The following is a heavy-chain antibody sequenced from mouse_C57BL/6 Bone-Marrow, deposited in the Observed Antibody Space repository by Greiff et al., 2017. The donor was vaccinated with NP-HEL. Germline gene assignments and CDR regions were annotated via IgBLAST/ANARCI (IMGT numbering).Heavy chain of an antibody. CDR1: GYTFTDYN. D-gene: IGHD1-1*01. V-gene: IGHV1-18*01. CDR3: ARPSVEAYAMDY. Sequence: EVQLQQSGPELVKPGASVKIPCKASGYTFTDYNMDWVKQSHGKSLEWIGDINPNNGGTIYNQKFKGKATLTVDKSSSTAYMELRSLTSEDTAVYYCARPSVEAYAMDYWGQGTSVTVSS. CDR2: INPNNGGT. J-gene: IGHJ4*01.